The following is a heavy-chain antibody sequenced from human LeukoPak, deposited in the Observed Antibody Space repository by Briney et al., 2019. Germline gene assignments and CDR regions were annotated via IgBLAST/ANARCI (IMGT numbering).Heavy chain of an antibody. CDR3: AREYCGGDCYFDY. V-gene: IGHV1-46*01. Sequence: ASVKVSCKASGYTFSSSYMHWVRQAPGQGLEWMGIINLIGGTTSYAQKFQGRVTMTRDTSTSTVYMELSSLRSEDTAVYYCAREYCGGDCYFDYWGQGTLVTVSS. J-gene: IGHJ4*02. CDR1: GYTFSSSY. D-gene: IGHD2-21*02. CDR2: INLIGGTT.